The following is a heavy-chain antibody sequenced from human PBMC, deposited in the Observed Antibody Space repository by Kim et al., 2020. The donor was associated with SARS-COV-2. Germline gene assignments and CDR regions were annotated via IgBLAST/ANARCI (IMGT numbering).Heavy chain of an antibody. J-gene: IGHJ4*02. CDR2: TA. Sequence: TANYAQKFQGRVTITADESTSTAYMELSSLRSEDTAVYYCAIGLDYYFDYWGQGTLVTVSS. CDR3: AIGLDYYFDY. V-gene: IGHV1-69*01. D-gene: IGHD3-10*01.